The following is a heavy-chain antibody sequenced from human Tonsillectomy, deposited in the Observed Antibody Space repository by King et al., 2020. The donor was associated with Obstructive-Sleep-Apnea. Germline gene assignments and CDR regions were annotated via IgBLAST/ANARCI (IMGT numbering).Heavy chain of an antibody. V-gene: IGHV4-34*01. Sequence: VQLQQWGAGLLKPSETLSLTCAVYGGSFSGYYWSWIRQPPGKGLEWIGEINHSGSTNYNPSLKSRVTISVDTSKNQFSLKLSPVTAADTAVYYCARGRKFTMVRGVGGMDVWGQGTTVTVSS. CDR1: GGSFSGYY. CDR2: INHSGST. D-gene: IGHD3-10*01. CDR3: ARGRKFTMVRGVGGMDV. J-gene: IGHJ6*02.